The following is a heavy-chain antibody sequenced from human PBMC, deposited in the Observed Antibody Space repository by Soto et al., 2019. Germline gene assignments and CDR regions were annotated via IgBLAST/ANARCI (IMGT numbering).Heavy chain of an antibody. D-gene: IGHD2-2*02. J-gene: IGHJ6*03. CDR2: ISSSSSYI. Sequence: GGSLRLSCAASGFTFSSYSMNWVRQAPGKGLEWVSSISSSSSYIYYADSVKGRFTISRDNAKNSLYLQMNSLRAEDTAVYYCARVYGVGYYYYYYYMDVWGKGTTVTVSS. CDR1: GFTFSSYS. V-gene: IGHV3-21*01. CDR3: ARVYGVGYYYYYYYMDV.